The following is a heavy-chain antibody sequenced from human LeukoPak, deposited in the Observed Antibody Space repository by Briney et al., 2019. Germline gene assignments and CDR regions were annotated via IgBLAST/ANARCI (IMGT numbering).Heavy chain of an antibody. V-gene: IGHV1-2*02. CDR1: GYTFTGYY. D-gene: IGHD5-18*01. Sequence: ASVKVSCKASGYTFTGYYMHWVRQAPGQGLEWMGWINPNSGGTNYAQKFQGRVTMTRDTSISTAYMELSRLRSDDTAVYYCARDPGDTAMVLRWGGHDYWGQGTLVTVSS. CDR2: INPNSGGT. J-gene: IGHJ4*02. CDR3: ARDPGDTAMVLRWGGHDY.